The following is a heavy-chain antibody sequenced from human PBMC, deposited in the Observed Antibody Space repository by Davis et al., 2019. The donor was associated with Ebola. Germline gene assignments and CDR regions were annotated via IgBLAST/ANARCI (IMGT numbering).Heavy chain of an antibody. CDR3: ARRLGQWPESNFDY. J-gene: IGHJ4*02. D-gene: IGHD6-19*01. V-gene: IGHV4-39*06. CDR2: IYYTGSS. Sequence: SETLSLTCTVSGGSISSTSYYWAWIRQSPGKGLEWIATIYYTGSSYYNPSIKSRVTISVDTSKSQFHLQLTSVTAADTAVYYCARRLGQWPESNFDYWGQGILVTVSS. CDR1: GGSISSTSYY.